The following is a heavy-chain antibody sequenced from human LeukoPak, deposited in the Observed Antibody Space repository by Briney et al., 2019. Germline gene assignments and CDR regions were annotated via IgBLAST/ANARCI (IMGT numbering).Heavy chain of an antibody. CDR1: GGSITNTGAS. CDR3: VRDTGPSGTAFDY. CDR2: INYSGSA. Sequence: SETLSLTCTVSGGSITNTGASWVWIRQSPGKGLEWIGSINYSGSAYYTPSLRSRVTISVATSKSLFSLTLSSVTAADTAVYYCVRDTGPSGTAFDYWGQGILVTVSS. J-gene: IGHJ4*02. D-gene: IGHD2-2*01. V-gene: IGHV4-39*07.